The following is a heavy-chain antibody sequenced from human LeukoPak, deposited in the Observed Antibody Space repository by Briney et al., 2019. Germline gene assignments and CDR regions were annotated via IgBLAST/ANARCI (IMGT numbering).Heavy chain of an antibody. CDR3: ASGGYYCSSTSCYNDAFDI. J-gene: IGHJ3*02. CDR2: IYSGGST. D-gene: IGHD2-2*02. CDR1: GFTVSSIY. Sequence: GGSLRLSCAASGFTVSSIYMSWVRQAPGKGLEWVSVIYSGGSTYYADSVKGRFTISRDNSKNTLYLQMNSLRAEDTAVYYCASGGYYCSSTSCYNDAFDIWGQGTMDTVSS. V-gene: IGHV3-53*01.